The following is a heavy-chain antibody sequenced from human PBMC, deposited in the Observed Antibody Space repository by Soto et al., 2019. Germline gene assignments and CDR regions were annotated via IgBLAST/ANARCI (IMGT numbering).Heavy chain of an antibody. D-gene: IGHD2-21*01. CDR2: ISAYNGKR. CDR1: GYDFTSYG. V-gene: IGHV1-18*01. J-gene: IGHJ3*02. Sequence: QGQLLQSGDEVKKPGASVRVSCRASGYDFTSYGISWVRQAPGQGLEWLSWISAYNGKRDTAQKFQGRVTMTLDTSTDTAHMELGDLTSADTAVYYCARGRIVASIHDAFEIWGQGTMVAVSS. CDR3: ARGRIVASIHDAFEI.